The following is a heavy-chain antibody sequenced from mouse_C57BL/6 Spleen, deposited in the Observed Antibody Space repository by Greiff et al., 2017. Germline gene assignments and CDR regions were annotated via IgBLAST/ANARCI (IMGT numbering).Heavy chain of an antibody. CDR2: IDPENGDT. V-gene: IGHV14-4*01. J-gene: IGHJ2*01. CDR3: TTGLTGRDY. Sequence: VQLQQSGAELVRPGASVKLSCTASGFNIKDDYMHWVKQRPAQGLEWIGWIDPENGDTEYASKFQGKATITADTSSNTAYLQLSSLTSEDTAVYYCTTGLTGRDYWGQGTTLTVAS. CDR1: GFNIKDDY. D-gene: IGHD4-1*01.